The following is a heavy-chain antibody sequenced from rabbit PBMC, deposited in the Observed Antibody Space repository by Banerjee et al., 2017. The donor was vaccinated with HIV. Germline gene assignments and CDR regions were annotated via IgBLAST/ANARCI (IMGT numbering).Heavy chain of an antibody. CDR1: GFSFSSGYD. D-gene: IGHD1-1*01. CDR3: TRDDGSGHYIDGYFNL. J-gene: IGHJ4*01. V-gene: IGHV1S45*01. Sequence: QEQLVESGGGLVQPEGSLTLTCTASGFSFSSGYDMCWVRQAPGKGLEWIACIYAADANTYYANWAKGRFTISKTSSTTVTLQVTSLTAADMATYFCTRDDGSGHYIDGYFNLWGQGTLVTVS. CDR2: IYAADANT.